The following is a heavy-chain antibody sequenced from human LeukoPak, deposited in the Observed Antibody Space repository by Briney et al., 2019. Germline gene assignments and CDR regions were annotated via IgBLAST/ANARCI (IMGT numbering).Heavy chain of an antibody. CDR3: ARDPGVTTGTYYFDS. CDR1: GASVSSGTYY. V-gene: IGHV4-61*01. CDR2: IFYSGST. Sequence: SETLSLTCTVSGASVSSGTYYWTWIRQPPGKGLEWIGYIFYSGSTNYNPSLESRVTISFDTSKNQFSLKLTSVTAADTAVYYCARDPGVTTGTYYFDSWGQGSLVTVSS. J-gene: IGHJ4*02. D-gene: IGHD1-1*01.